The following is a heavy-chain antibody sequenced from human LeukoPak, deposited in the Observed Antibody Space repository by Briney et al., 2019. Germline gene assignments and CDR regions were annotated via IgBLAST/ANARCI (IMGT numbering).Heavy chain of an antibody. D-gene: IGHD4-23*01. V-gene: IGHV4-4*02. CDR2: IYHSGST. CDR1: GDSINNNKW. CDR3: AMGLAWKLDY. Sequence: GTLSLTCAVSGDSINNNKWRSWVRQSPGKGLEWIGEIYHSGSTNYNPSLKSRVTISVDNSKNQFSLKLSSVIAADTAVYYCAMGLAWKLDYWGQGTLVTVSS. J-gene: IGHJ4*02.